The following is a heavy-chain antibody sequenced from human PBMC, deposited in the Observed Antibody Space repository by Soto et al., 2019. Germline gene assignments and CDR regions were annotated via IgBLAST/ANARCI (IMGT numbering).Heavy chain of an antibody. Sequence: GSGPTLVNPTETLTLTCTASGFSLSNARMGVSWIRQPPGKALEWLAHIFSNDEKSYSTSLKSRLTISKDTSKSQVVLTMTNMDPVDTATYYCARMEWSGYGPGIDYFGYWCQGTLVTVSS. D-gene: IGHD5-12*01. CDR2: IFSNDEK. J-gene: IGHJ4*02. V-gene: IGHV2-26*01. CDR1: GFSLSNARMG. CDR3: ARMEWSGYGPGIDYFGY.